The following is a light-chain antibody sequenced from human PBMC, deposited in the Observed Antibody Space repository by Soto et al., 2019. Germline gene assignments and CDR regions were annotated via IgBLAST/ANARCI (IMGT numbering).Light chain of an antibody. J-gene: IGKJ2*03. Sequence: EIVLTQSPGTLSLSPGDRATLSCRASQSVSRSHLAWDQQRAGQAPRLLIYDASSKATGIADRFSGSGSGKAFTLTISRLEPGDFGVYFCQQYGDSPAFSFVQGTKVEIK. CDR3: QQYGDSPAFS. V-gene: IGKV3-20*01. CDR1: QSVSRSH. CDR2: DAS.